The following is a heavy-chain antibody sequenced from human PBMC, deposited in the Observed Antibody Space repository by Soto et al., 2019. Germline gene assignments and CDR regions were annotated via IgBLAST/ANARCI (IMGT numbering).Heavy chain of an antibody. D-gene: IGHD2-15*01. CDR2: ISHSGST. CDR1: GGSISSRRYS. J-gene: IGHJ5*02. CDR3: ASTTPKYNWFDT. V-gene: IGHV4-30-2*01. Sequence: QLQLQESGSGLVKPSQTLSLTCAVSGGSISSRRYSWSWIRQPPGKGLEWIGYISHSGSTYYNPSLKSRVTISVDRSKNQFSLKLSSVTAADTAVYYCASTTPKYNWFDTWGQGTLVTVSS.